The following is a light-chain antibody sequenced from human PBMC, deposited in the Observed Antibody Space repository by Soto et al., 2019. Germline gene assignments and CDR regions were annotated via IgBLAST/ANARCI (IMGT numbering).Light chain of an antibody. CDR3: CSYAGRINWV. CDR1: SSDVGSYNL. Sequence: QSALTQPASVSGSPGQSITISCTGTSSDVGSYNLASWFQQHPGEAPKLIIYEVSDRPSGVSNRFSGSKSGNTASLTISGLQGSDEADYYCCSYAGRINWVFGGGTKLTVL. J-gene: IGLJ3*02. V-gene: IGLV2-23*02. CDR2: EVS.